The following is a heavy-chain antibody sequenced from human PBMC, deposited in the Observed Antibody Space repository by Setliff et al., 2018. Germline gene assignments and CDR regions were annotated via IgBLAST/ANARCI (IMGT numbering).Heavy chain of an antibody. J-gene: IGHJ4*02. CDR3: ARGQTLRHFDWPTAFDN. CDR1: GYTFTAYY. Sequence: GASVKVSCKASGYTFTAYYMHWVRQAPGQGLEWMGIVHTGGGSANYAQIFQGRFTMTTDTPTSTAYMELRSLTSDDTAVYYWARGQTLRHFDWPTAFDNWGLGTLVTVSA. D-gene: IGHD3-9*01. V-gene: IGHV1-46*01. CDR2: VHTGGGSA.